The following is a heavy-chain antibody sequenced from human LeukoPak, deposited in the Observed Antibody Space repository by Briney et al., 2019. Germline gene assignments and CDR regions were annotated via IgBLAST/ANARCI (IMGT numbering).Heavy chain of an antibody. CDR3: ARGPSLVVVTAIPFDH. V-gene: IGHV1-46*01. J-gene: IGHJ4*02. CDR1: GYTFTSYY. Sequence: ASVKVSCKXSGYTFTSYYMHWVRQAPGQGLEWMGIINPSGGSTSYAQKFQGRVTMTRDTSTSTVYMELSSLRSEDTAVYYCARGPSLVVVTAIPFDHWGQGTLVTVSS. CDR2: INPSGGST. D-gene: IGHD2-21*02.